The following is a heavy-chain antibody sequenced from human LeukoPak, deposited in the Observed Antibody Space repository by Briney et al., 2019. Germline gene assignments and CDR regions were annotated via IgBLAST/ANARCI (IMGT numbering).Heavy chain of an antibody. CDR2: ITGSGRGT. CDR3: SKDPNGDYVGAFDM. V-gene: IGHV3-23*01. Sequence: GGSLRLSCTASGLTFSNYATTWVRQAPGKGLEWVSSITGSGRGTYYADSVKGRLSVSRDNSQNTVFLHMNSLRADDTALYYCSKDPNGDYVGAFDMWGPGTMVTVSS. D-gene: IGHD4-17*01. CDR1: GLTFSNYA. J-gene: IGHJ3*02.